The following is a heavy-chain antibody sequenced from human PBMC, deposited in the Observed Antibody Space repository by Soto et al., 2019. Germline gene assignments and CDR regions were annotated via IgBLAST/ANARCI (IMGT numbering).Heavy chain of an antibody. Sequence: SETLSLTCTVSGVSISSSGYYWAWIRQPPGKGQEWIGSLYYSGDTDYTPSLKSRVTISADTSKNQFSLKLSSVTAADTAVYYCARDAVKSIAARPDERYYYYYYGMDVWGQGTTVTVSS. J-gene: IGHJ6*02. CDR1: GVSISSSGYY. V-gene: IGHV4-39*07. CDR3: ARDAVKSIAARPDERYYYYYYGMDV. D-gene: IGHD6-6*01. CDR2: LYYSGDT.